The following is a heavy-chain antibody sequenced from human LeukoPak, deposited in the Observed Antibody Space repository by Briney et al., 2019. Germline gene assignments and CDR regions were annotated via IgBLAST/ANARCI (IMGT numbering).Heavy chain of an antibody. J-gene: IGHJ4*02. V-gene: IGHV3-23*01. CDR2: ISASGSST. D-gene: IGHD3-22*01. CDR1: RLTLSSYS. Sequence: AGGSLRLSCAVSRLTLSSYSMSWVRQAPGKGLYWVSGISASGSSTYYADSVKGRFTISRDNSKNTLYLQMNSLRAEDTAVYYCAKDLGYSSGLYFDYWGQGTLVTVSS. CDR3: AKDLGYSSGLYFDY.